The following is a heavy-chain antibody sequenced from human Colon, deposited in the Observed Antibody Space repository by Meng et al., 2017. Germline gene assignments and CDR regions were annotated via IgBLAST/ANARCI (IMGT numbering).Heavy chain of an antibody. CDR1: GGSFSDYY. CDR3: ARGVDWAKSGNF. CDR2: IHPSGST. J-gene: IGHJ4*02. D-gene: IGHD3-9*01. V-gene: IGHV4-34*01. Sequence: QVQPRQWGPGLFQPSETRPLTGAVSGGSFSDYYLTWIRQPPGKGLEWVGEIHPSGSTYYSPSLQSRVTITLDTSKNQFSLTLSSMTAADTAVYYCARGVDWAKSGNFWGQGTLVTVSS.